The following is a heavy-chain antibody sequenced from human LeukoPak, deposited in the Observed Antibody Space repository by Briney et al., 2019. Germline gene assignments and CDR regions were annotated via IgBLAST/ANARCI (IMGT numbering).Heavy chain of an antibody. Sequence: KPSETLSPTCTVSGGSISSYYWSWIRQPPGKGLEWIGYIYYSGSTNYNPSLKSRVTISVDTSKNQFSLKLSSVTAADTAVYYCARHLGTPRGAFDIWGQGTMVTVSS. CDR1: GGSISSYY. CDR3: ARHLGTPRGAFDI. D-gene: IGHD4-23*01. CDR2: IYYSGST. J-gene: IGHJ3*02. V-gene: IGHV4-59*08.